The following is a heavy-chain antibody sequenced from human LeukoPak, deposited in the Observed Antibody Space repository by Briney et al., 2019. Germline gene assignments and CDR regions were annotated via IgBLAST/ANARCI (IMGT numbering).Heavy chain of an antibody. CDR1: GFTFSSYS. D-gene: IGHD3-10*01. CDR2: ISSSSSYL. CDR3: ARGSLLWFGELFIDY. J-gene: IGHJ4*02. V-gene: IGHV3-21*01. Sequence: NPGGSLRLSCAASGFTFSSYSMNWVRQAPGKGLEWVSSISSSSSYLYYADSVEGRFTISRDNAKNSLYLQMNSLRAEDTAVYYCARGSLLWFGELFIDYWGQGTLVTVSS.